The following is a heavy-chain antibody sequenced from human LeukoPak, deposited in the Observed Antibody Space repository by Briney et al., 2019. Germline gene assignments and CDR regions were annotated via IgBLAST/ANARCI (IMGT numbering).Heavy chain of an antibody. V-gene: IGHV3-7*03. CDR3: AKEGSSWSTFDY. Sequence: PGGSLRLSCAASGFTLSSYWMSWFRQAPGKGLEWVANIKQDGREIYYVDSVKGRFTISRDNAKNSLYLQMNSLRAEDMALYYCAKEGSSWSTFDYWGQGTLVTVSS. CDR2: IKQDGREI. J-gene: IGHJ4*02. CDR1: GFTLSSYW. D-gene: IGHD6-13*01.